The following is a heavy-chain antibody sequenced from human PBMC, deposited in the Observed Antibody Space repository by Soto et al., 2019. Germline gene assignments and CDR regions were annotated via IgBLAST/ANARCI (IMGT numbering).Heavy chain of an antibody. CDR1: GFPFSNHA. J-gene: IGHJ4*02. V-gene: IGHV3-64D*06. CDR3: VTWGGIEARNLDH. Sequence: GGSLRLSCSASGFPFSNHAMHWVRQSPGKGLEYDAAINDYGGTTYYVYSVKGRFTISRDNSKITLYLQMSSLKVEDTAMYHCVTWGGIEARNLDHWGQGTLVTVSS. D-gene: IGHD6-6*01. CDR2: INDYGGTT.